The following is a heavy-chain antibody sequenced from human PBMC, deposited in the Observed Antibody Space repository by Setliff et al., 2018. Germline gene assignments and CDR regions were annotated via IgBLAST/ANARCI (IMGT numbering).Heavy chain of an antibody. CDR3: ASVVVVAATSTARNY. CDR1: GFTFSSYS. J-gene: IGHJ4*02. CDR2: ISSSSSYI. D-gene: IGHD2-15*01. V-gene: IGHV3-21*01. Sequence: PGGSLRLSCAASGFTFSSYSMNWVRQAPGKGLEWVSSISSSSSYIYYADSVKGRFTISRDNAKNSLYPQMNSLRAEDTAVYYCASVVVVAATSTARNYWGQGTLVTVSS.